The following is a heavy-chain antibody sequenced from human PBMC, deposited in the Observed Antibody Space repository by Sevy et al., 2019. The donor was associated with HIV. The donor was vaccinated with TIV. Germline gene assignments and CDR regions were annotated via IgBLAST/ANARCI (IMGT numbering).Heavy chain of an antibody. CDR2: IIPIFGRA. V-gene: IGHV1-69*13. Sequence: ASVKVYCKASGGTFSKYAIAWVRQAPGQGLEWMGGIIPIFGRANYAQKFQGRVTITADESTSTAYMELSSLRSEDTAVSYCARDRGFSSTSEYGIDVWGQGTTVTVSS. CDR3: ARDRGFSSTSEYGIDV. D-gene: IGHD2-2*01. CDR1: GGTFSKYA. J-gene: IGHJ6*02.